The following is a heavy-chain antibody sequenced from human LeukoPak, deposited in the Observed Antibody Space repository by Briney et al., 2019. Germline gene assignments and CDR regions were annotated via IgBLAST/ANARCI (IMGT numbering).Heavy chain of an antibody. Sequence: SETLSLTCTVSGGSISSSSYYWGWIRQPPGKGLEWIGSIYYSGSTYYNPSLKSRVTISVDTSKNQFSLKLSSVTAADTAVYYCARASPDDYGDYGSYWGQGTLVTVSS. CDR1: GGSISSSSYY. CDR2: IYYSGST. J-gene: IGHJ4*02. D-gene: IGHD4-17*01. CDR3: ARASPDDYGDYGSY. V-gene: IGHV4-39*07.